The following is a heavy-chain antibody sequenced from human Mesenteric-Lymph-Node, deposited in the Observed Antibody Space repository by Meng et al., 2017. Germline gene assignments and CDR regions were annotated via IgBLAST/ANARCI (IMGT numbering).Heavy chain of an antibody. V-gene: IGHV4-30-4*01. Sequence: QWQLQGPGPGLVKPSQTLSLTGTVSDCSTTSDDYYWSWIRQPPGKGLEWIGYIHYSGTTYYNPSLKSRIAISLDTSKNQFSLNLNSVTAADAAVYYCARDSPGGYGYFDSWGQGTLVTVSS. CDR2: IHYSGTT. D-gene: IGHD5-12*01. CDR3: ARDSPGGYGYFDS. J-gene: IGHJ4*02. CDR1: DCSTTSDDYY.